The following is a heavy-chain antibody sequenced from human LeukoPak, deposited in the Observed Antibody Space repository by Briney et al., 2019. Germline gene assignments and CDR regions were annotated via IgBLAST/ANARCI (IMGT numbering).Heavy chain of an antibody. V-gene: IGHV4-38-2*01. CDR2: AFHTGTT. J-gene: IGHJ3*02. CDR1: GPYISSGYY. D-gene: IGHD3-22*01. Sequence: SETLSLTCAVSGPYISSGYYWGWIRQPPGKGLEWIGNAFHTGTTNYNPSLKSRVTISVDSSKKYFSLKLRSMTAADTAVYFCARLPYDSIGYYAFDIWGQGTIVTVSS. CDR3: ARLPYDSIGYYAFDI.